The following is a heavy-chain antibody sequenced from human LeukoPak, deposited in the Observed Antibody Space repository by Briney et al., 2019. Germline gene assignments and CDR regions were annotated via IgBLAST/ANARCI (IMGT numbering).Heavy chain of an antibody. Sequence: ASVKVSCKASGYTFTSYDVNWVRQATGQGLEWMGWMNPNSGNTGYAQKFQGRVTMTRDTSTSTVYMELSSLRSEDTAVYYCARDRAGNFDYWGQGTLVTVSS. CDR3: ARDRAGNFDY. CDR2: MNPNSGNT. D-gene: IGHD3-16*02. CDR1: GYTFTSYD. V-gene: IGHV1-8*01. J-gene: IGHJ4*02.